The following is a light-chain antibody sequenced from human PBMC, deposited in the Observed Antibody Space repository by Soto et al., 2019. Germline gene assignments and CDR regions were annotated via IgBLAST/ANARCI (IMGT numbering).Light chain of an antibody. J-gene: IGKJ4*01. Sequence: DVQMTQSPSSLSAFVGDRVTITCRASQGIAPYLAWFQQKPGKVPKLLIYATSTLQSGVPSRFSGSGSGTDFTLTISSLHPETVATYYCQKYNSAPLTFDGGTKVEIK. V-gene: IGKV1-27*01. CDR1: QGIAPY. CDR2: ATS. CDR3: QKYNSAPLT.